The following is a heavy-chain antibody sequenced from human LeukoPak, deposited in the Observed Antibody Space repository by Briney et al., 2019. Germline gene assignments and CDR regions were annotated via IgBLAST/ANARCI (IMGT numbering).Heavy chain of an antibody. D-gene: IGHD3-10*01. V-gene: IGHV2-5*02. CDR3: AHSLLDMVRGVIEFDY. Sequence: SGPTLVKPTQTLTLTCTFSGFSLSTSGVGVGWIRQPPGKALEWLELIYWDDDKRYSPSLKSRLTITKDTSKNQVVLTMTNMDPGDTATYYWAHSLLDMVRGVIEFDYWGQGTLVTVSS. CDR1: GFSLSTSGVG. CDR2: IYWDDDK. J-gene: IGHJ4*02.